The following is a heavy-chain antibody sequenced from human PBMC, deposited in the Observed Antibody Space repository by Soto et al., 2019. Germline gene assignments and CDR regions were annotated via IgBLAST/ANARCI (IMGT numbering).Heavy chain of an antibody. CDR3: ASGSTVTTYYFDY. V-gene: IGHV3-33*01. CDR1: GFTFSSYG. Sequence: GGSLRLSCAASGFTFSSYGMHWVRQAPGKGLEWVAVIWYDGSNKYYADSVKGRFTISRDNSKNTLYLQMNSLRAEDKAVYYCASGSTVTTYYFDYWGQGTLVTVSS. J-gene: IGHJ4*02. CDR2: IWYDGSNK. D-gene: IGHD4-17*01.